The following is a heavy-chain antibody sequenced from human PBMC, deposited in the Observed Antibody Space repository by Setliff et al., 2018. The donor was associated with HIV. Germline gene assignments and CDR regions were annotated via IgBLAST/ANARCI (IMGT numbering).Heavy chain of an antibody. V-gene: IGHV1-69*05. J-gene: IGHJ4*02. D-gene: IGHD5-12*01. CDR1: GDAFNSNA. Sequence: SVKVSCKTSGDAFNSNAISWVRQAPGQGLEWMGGILGIFGTTYYAQKFQGRVTITTDESTRTSYMELRSLRSDDTAVYYCARVVGKRWLQSVYYFDYWGQGTLVTVSS. CDR3: ARVVGKRWLQSVYYFDY. CDR2: ILGIFGTT.